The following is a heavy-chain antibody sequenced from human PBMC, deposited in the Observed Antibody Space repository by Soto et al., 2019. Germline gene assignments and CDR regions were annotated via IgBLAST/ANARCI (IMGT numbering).Heavy chain of an antibody. CDR2: VGGRGDST. CDR3: ATSPLGYCSGERLYPPHYFTY. CDR1: GFTFSNYA. J-gene: IGHJ4*02. Sequence: EVQLLDSGGGLVQPGGSLRLSCAASGFTFSNYAMSWVRQAPGKGLEWVSGVGGRGDSTYYADSVKGRFTISRDNSKDTLYLQMNRLRAEGTAVYYWATSPLGYCSGERLYPPHYFTYWGQGPLVPVSS. V-gene: IGHV3-23*01. D-gene: IGHD2-15*01.